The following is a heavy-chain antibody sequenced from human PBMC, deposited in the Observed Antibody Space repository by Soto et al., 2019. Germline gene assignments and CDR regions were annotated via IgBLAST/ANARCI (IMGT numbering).Heavy chain of an antibody. J-gene: IGHJ3*02. CDR3: ASLSWISTSCLGPDDAFDI. D-gene: IGHD2-2*01. CDR1: GFTFSSYS. CDR2: ISSSSSYI. Sequence: EVQLVESGGGLVKPGGSLRLSCAASGFTFSSYSMNWVRQAPGKGLEWVSSISSSSSYIYYADSVKGRFTISRDNAKNSLYLQMNSLRAEDTAVYYCASLSWISTSCLGPDDAFDIWGQGTMVTVSS. V-gene: IGHV3-21*01.